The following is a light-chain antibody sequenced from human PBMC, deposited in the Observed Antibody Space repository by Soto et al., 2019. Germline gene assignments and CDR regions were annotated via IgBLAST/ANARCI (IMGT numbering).Light chain of an antibody. J-gene: IGKJ1*01. CDR1: QSVSIN. CDR2: GAS. CDR3: HQYNNWPPWT. Sequence: EVVMTQSPATLSVSPGERATLSCRASQSVSINLAWYQQKPGQAPRLLIFGASTRATGIPARLSGSGSGTEFTLTISSLQSEDFAVYYCHQYNNWPPWTFGQGTKVEIK. V-gene: IGKV3-15*01.